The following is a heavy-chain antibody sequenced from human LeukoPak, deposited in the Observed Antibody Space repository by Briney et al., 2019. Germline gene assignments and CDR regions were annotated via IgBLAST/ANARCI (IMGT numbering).Heavy chain of an antibody. CDR3: ARVVIRSGSYYELDY. J-gene: IGHJ4*02. D-gene: IGHD1-26*01. V-gene: IGHV1-69*05. CDR1: GGTFSGYA. Sequence: SVKVSCKASGGTFSGYAISWVRQAPGQGLEWMGGIIPIFSTTNYAQKFQGRVTITTDESTSTAYMELSSLRSEDTAVYYCARVVIRSGSYYELDYWGQGTLVTVSS. CDR2: IIPIFSTT.